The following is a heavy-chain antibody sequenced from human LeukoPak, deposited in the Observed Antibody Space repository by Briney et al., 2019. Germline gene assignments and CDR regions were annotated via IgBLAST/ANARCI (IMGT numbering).Heavy chain of an antibody. D-gene: IGHD3-10*01. J-gene: IGHJ4*02. CDR2: IIPILGIA. CDR3: AREPLGPGSGSYYVGY. CDR1: GGTFSSYA. V-gene: IGHV1-69*04. Sequence: SVKVSCKASGGTFSSYAISWVRQAPGQGLEWMGRIIPILGIANYAQKFQGRVTITADKSTSTAYMELSSLRSEDTAVYYCAREPLGPGSGSYYVGYWGQGTLVTVSS.